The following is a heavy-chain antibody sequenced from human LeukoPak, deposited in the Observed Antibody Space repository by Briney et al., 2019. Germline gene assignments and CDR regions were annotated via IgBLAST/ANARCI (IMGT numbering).Heavy chain of an antibody. CDR2: ISSGSSYI. CDR3: AKPTTLFDY. CDR1: GFTFSSYS. V-gene: IGHV3-21*04. D-gene: IGHD2-21*01. Sequence: GGSLRLSCAASGFTFSSYSMNWVRQAPGKELEWVSSISSGSSYIYYADSVKGRFTISRDNSKNTLYLQMNSLRAGDTAVYYCAKPTTLFDYWGQGTLVTVSS. J-gene: IGHJ4*02.